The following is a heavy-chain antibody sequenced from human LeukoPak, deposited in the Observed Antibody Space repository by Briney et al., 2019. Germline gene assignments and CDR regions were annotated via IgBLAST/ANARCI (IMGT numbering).Heavy chain of an antibody. D-gene: IGHD1-1*01. CDR1: GFTFSSYA. Sequence: GGSLRLSCAASGFTFSSYAMSWVRQAPGKGLEWVSAISGSGGSTYYADSVKGRFTISRDNSKNTLYLQMNSPRAEDTAVYYCAKGGLNWNYYYYWGQGTLVTVSS. CDR3: AKGGLNWNYYYY. V-gene: IGHV3-23*01. J-gene: IGHJ4*02. CDR2: ISGSGGST.